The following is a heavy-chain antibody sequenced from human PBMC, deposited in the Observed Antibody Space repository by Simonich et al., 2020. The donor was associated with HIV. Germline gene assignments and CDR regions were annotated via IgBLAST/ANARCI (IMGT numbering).Heavy chain of an antibody. D-gene: IGHD3-10*01. J-gene: IGHJ4*02. CDR1: GFTFSSYS. V-gene: IGHV3-48*01. CDR2: ISISRSTI. CDR3: ARPARSGTFFEY. Sequence: EVQLVESGGGLVQPGGSLRLSCAASGFTFSSYSMNWVRQAPGKGLEWVPYISISRSTIYYADSVKGRFTISRDKAKNSLYLQMNSLRAEDTAVYYCARPARSGTFFEYWGQGTLVTVSS.